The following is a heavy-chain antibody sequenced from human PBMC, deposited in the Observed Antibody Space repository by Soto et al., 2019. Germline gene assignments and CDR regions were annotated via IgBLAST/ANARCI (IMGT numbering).Heavy chain of an antibody. J-gene: IGHJ6*02. CDR2: ISYDGSNK. V-gene: IGHV3-30-3*01. D-gene: IGHD2-15*01. Sequence: QVQLVESGGGVVQPGRSLRLSCAASEFTFGNYAMDWVRQAPGKGLEWVSVISYDGSNKYYADSVKGRFTISRDNSKNTLYLQMNSLRPEDTAVYYCARDRVTVVRVNYYYYGMDVWGQGTTVTVSS. CDR1: EFTFGNYA. CDR3: ARDRVTVVRVNYYYYGMDV.